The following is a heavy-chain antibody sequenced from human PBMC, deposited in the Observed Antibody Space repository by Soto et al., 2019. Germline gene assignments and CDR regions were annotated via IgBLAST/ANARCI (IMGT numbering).Heavy chain of an antibody. Sequence: EVQLVESGGGLVQPGRSLRLSCAASGFTFDDYAMHWVRQAPGKGLEWVSGISWNSGSIGYADSVKGRFTISRDNAKNSLCLRMNSLRAEDTALYYCAKGDGFYEFWSGYSYGMDVWGQGSTFTVSS. D-gene: IGHD3-3*01. V-gene: IGHV3-9*01. CDR1: GFTFDDYA. CDR3: AKGDGFYEFWSGYSYGMDV. J-gene: IGHJ6*02. CDR2: ISWNSGSI.